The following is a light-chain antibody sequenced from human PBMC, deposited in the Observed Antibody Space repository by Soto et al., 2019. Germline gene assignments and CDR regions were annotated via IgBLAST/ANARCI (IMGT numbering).Light chain of an antibody. CDR2: GSS. CDR1: QSVSSNY. J-gene: IGKJ3*01. V-gene: IGKV3-20*01. CDR3: QQYGSSPGLFT. Sequence: EIVLTQSPCTLSLSPGERATLSCRASQSVSSNYLAWYQQKAGQAPRLLIYGSSSRATGIPDRFSGSGSGTDFTLAISRLEPEDFAVYFCQQYGSSPGLFTFGPGSKVDFK.